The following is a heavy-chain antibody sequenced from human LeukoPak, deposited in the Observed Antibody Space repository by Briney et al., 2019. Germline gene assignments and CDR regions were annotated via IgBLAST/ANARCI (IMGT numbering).Heavy chain of an antibody. J-gene: IGHJ4*02. V-gene: IGHV3-72*01. Sequence: GGSLRLSCAVSGFTFSDHFLDWVRQAPGKGLEWVSRSRNKAKSYTTEYAASVKGRFTISRDDSKNSLYLQMNSLETEDTAVYYCVRVGSVSGSDYLDYWGQGTLVTVSS. D-gene: IGHD6-19*01. CDR3: VRVGSVSGSDYLDY. CDR2: SRNKAKSYTT. CDR1: GFTFSDHF.